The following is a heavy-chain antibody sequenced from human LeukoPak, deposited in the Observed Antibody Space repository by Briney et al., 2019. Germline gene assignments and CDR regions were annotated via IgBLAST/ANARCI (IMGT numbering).Heavy chain of an antibody. J-gene: IGHJ4*02. Sequence: SETLSLTCTVSGGSISSSSYYWGWIRQPPGKGLEWIGSIYYSGSTYYNPSLKSRVTISVDTSKNQFSLKLSSVTAADTAVYYCARGRGYYDYVWGSYRYTGFGYWGQGTLVTVSS. D-gene: IGHD3-16*02. CDR1: GGSISSSSYY. CDR3: ARGRGYYDYVWGSYRYTGFGY. V-gene: IGHV4-39*07. CDR2: IYYSGST.